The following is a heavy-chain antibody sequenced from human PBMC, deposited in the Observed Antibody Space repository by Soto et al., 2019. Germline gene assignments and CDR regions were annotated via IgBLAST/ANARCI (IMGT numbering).Heavy chain of an antibody. CDR1: GFPLSRYW. CDR3: ARAADTGTTDY. CDR2: INQDGSEK. Sequence: EVQLVESGGDLVQSGGSLRLSCAASGFPLSRYWMSWVRQAPGKGLEWVANINQDGSEKYYVDSVEGRFTISRDNAKNSLYLQMNSLRAEDTAVYYCARAADTGTTDYWCQGLLVTVSS. J-gene: IGHJ4*02. V-gene: IGHV3-7*01. D-gene: IGHD1-7*01.